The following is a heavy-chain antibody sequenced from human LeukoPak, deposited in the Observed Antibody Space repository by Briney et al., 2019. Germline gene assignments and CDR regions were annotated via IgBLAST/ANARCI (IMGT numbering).Heavy chain of an antibody. D-gene: IGHD5-24*01. CDR2: IRSKAYGGTT. CDR1: GFTFGDYA. Sequence: GGSLRLSCTASGFTFGDYAMSWFRQAPGKGLEWVGFIRSKAYGGTTEYAASVKGRFTISRDDSKSIAYLQMNSLKTEDTAVYYCTRDKEWLQFPNWGQGTLVTVSS. CDR3: TRDKEWLQFPN. J-gene: IGHJ4*02. V-gene: IGHV3-49*03.